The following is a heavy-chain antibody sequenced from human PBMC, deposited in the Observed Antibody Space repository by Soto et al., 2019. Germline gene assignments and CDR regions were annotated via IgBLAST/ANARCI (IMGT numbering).Heavy chain of an antibody. D-gene: IGHD6-19*01. CDR1: GLTFSSYW. CDR3: ARAQWLADDAFDI. J-gene: IGHJ3*02. CDR2: VKGDGSDT. V-gene: IGHV3-74*01. Sequence: GVPLRLSWAASGLTFSSYWRHWVRQAPGKGLVWVSRVKGDGSDTTYADSVKGRFTISRDNTKNTLYLQMNSLRPEDTAVYYCARAQWLADDAFDIWGHGTMVTVSS.